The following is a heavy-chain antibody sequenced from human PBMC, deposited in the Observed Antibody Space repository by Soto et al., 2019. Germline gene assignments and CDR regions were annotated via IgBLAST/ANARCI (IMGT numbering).Heavy chain of an antibody. Sequence: GGSLRLSCADSGLSFSSYGMHWVRQAPGKGLEWVSVISYDGKHTYYADSVKGRFTISRDNSKNTLYLQVNSLRPEDTAVYYCAKDMSSSSWYENYSYGMDVWGQGTTVTVSS. D-gene: IGHD6-13*01. CDR3: AKDMSSSSWYENYSYGMDV. CDR2: ISYDGKHT. J-gene: IGHJ6*02. CDR1: GLSFSSYG. V-gene: IGHV3-30*18.